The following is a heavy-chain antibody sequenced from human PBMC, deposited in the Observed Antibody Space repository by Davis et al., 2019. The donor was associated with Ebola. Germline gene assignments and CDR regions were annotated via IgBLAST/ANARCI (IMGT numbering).Heavy chain of an antibody. CDR1: GFSLRSCA. Sequence: GESLKISCAASGFSLRSCAMSWVRQAPGKGLEWVSGIGSDSGTHYAHSVKGRFTISRDDSKNTLYLQMNSLRGEDTAIYYCDKDLFWWSASDVWGQGTTVTVS. D-gene: IGHD2-8*02. CDR3: DKDLFWWSASDV. V-gene: IGHV3-23*01. J-gene: IGHJ6*02. CDR2: IGSDSGT.